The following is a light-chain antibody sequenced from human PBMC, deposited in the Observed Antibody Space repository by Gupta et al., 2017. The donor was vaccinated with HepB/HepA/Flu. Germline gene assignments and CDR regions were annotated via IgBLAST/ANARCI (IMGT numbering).Light chain of an antibody. J-gene: IGKJ4*01. Sequence: IQMTQSPSSLSASVGDRFTITCRASQSISSYLNWYQQKPGKAPKLLIYSASSLQSGVPSRFSGSGSGTDFTLTISRLQPEDFATYYCQQSDSTPPTFGGGTKVEIK. CDR3: QQSDSTPPT. CDR1: QSISSY. V-gene: IGKV1-39*01. CDR2: SAS.